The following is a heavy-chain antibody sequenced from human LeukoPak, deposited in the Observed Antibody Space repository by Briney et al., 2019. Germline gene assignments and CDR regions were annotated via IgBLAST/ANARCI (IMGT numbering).Heavy chain of an antibody. CDR2: IYYTGST. CDR1: GVSISSHY. V-gene: IGHV4-59*11. Sequence: SETLSLTCTVSGVSISSHYWSWIRQSPGKRLEWIGNIYYTGSTTYNPSLKGRVAISIDTSKNQFSLTLNSVTAADAAVYYCASAGNPHYFDFWGQGPLITVSS. CDR3: ASAGNPHYFDF. J-gene: IGHJ4*02.